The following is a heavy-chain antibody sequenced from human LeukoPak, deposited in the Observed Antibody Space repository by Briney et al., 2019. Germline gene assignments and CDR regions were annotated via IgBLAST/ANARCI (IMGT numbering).Heavy chain of an antibody. CDR1: GGSISSGGYY. J-gene: IGHJ5*02. D-gene: IGHD4-17*01. CDR2: IYYSGST. CDR3: AREADPYGDYVGRGYNWFDP. Sequence: SETLSLTCTVSGGSISSGGYYWSWIRQHPGKGLEWIGYIYYSGSTYYNPSLKSRVTISVDTSKNQFSLKLSCVTAADTAVYYCAREADPYGDYVGRGYNWFDPWGQGTLVTVSS. V-gene: IGHV4-31*03.